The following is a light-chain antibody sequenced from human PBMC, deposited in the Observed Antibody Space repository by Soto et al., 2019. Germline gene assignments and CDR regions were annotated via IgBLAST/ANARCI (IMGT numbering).Light chain of an antibody. Sequence: DIQMTQSPSSLSASVGDRVTITCRASQGIRDDLGWYQQKPGEAPTLLVYDSSTLQSGVPSRFSGSGFGAEFTLTVSSLQPEDFATYYCQQSYSNPPWTFGQGTKV. V-gene: IGKV1-17*01. CDR2: DSS. CDR1: QGIRDD. CDR3: QQSYSNPPWT. J-gene: IGKJ1*01.